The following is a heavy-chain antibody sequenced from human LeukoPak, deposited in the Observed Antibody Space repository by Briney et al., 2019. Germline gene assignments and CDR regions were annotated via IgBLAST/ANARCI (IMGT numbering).Heavy chain of an antibody. CDR1: GGSISSYY. V-gene: IGHV4-59*01. CDR3: ARDRTASGSYYCN. D-gene: IGHD1-26*01. Sequence: SETLSLTCTVSGGSISSYYWNWIRQPPGKGLEWIGYIYYSGSTNYNPSLKSRVTISIDTSKNQFSLKLSSVTAADTAVYYCARDRTASGSYYCNWGQGTLVTVSS. CDR2: IYYSGST. J-gene: IGHJ4*02.